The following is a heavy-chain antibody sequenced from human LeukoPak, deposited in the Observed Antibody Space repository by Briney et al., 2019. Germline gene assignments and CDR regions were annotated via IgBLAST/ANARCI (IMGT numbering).Heavy chain of an antibody. CDR2: ISGSGGST. CDR3: ASYDFWSGHHAFDI. J-gene: IGHJ3*02. CDR1: GFTFSSYA. V-gene: IGHV3-23*01. D-gene: IGHD3-3*01. Sequence: PGESLRLSCAASGFTFSSYAMSWVRQAPGKGLEWVSAISGSGGSTYYADSVKGRFTISRDNSKNTLYLQMNSLRAEDTAVYYCASYDFWSGHHAFDIRGQGTMITVSS.